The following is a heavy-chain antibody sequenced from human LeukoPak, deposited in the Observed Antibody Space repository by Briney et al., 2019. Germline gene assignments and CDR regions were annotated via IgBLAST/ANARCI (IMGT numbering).Heavy chain of an antibody. D-gene: IGHD4-17*01. Sequence: GRSLRLSCAASGFTFSSYAMHWVRQAPGKGLEWVAVISYDGSNKYYADSVKGRFTISRDNSKNTLYLQMNSLRAEDTAVYYCARDDSGDYLFDYWGQGTLVTASS. CDR3: ARDDSGDYLFDY. CDR2: ISYDGSNK. J-gene: IGHJ4*02. CDR1: GFTFSSYA. V-gene: IGHV3-30-3*01.